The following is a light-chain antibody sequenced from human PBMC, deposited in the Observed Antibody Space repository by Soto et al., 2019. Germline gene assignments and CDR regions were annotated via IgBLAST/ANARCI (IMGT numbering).Light chain of an antibody. CDR3: QQFYNYPRT. J-gene: IGKJ1*01. CDR1: QGIRND. CDR2: AAS. V-gene: IGKV1-6*01. Sequence: AIQMTQSPSSLSASVGDRVTITCRASQGIRNDLGWYQQKPGKAPKLLIYAASSLQSGVPSRFSGSGSGTDFTLTISYLQSEDFGTYYCQQFYNYPRTFGQGTKV.